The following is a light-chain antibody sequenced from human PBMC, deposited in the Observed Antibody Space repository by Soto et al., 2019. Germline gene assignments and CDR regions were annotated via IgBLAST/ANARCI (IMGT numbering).Light chain of an antibody. CDR1: SGINVGTYR. CDR3: MIWHSSAWV. Sequence: QLVLTQPASLSASPGASASLTCTLRSGINVGTYRIYWYQQKPGSPPQYLLRYKSDSDKQQGSGVPSRFSGSKDASANEGILLISGLQSEDEADYYCMIWHSSAWVFGGGTKLTVL. V-gene: IGLV5-45*01. CDR2: YKSDSDK. J-gene: IGLJ3*02.